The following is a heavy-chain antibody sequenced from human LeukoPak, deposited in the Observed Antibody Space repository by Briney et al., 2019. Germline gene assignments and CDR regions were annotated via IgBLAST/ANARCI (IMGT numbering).Heavy chain of an antibody. V-gene: IGHV1-2*02. CDR2: INPNSGGT. Sequence: GASVKVSCKASEYTFTGYYMHWVRQAPGQGLEWMGWINPNSGGTNYAQKFQGRVTMTRDTSISTAYMELSRLRSDDTAVYYCARDKRGYYDSSGYYETWGQGTLVTVSS. D-gene: IGHD3-22*01. CDR1: EYTFTGYY. CDR3: ARDKRGYYDSSGYYET. J-gene: IGHJ5*02.